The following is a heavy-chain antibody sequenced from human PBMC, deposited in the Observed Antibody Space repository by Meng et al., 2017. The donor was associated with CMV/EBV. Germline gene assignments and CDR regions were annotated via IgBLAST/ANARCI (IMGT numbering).Heavy chain of an antibody. Sequence: GESLKISCAASGFTFSSSAMHWVRQASGRGLEWVGRIRSKANSYATAYAASVKGRFTISRDDSKNTAYLQMNSLKTEDTAVYYCTRRLMSRGGLIDYWGQGTLVTVSS. CDR2: IRSKANSYAT. J-gene: IGHJ4*02. V-gene: IGHV3-73*01. CDR3: TRRLMSRGGLIDY. D-gene: IGHD5/OR15-5a*01. CDR1: GFTFSSSA.